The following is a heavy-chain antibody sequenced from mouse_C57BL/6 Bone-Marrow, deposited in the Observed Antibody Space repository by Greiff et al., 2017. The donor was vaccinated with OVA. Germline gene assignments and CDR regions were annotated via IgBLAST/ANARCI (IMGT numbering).Heavy chain of an antibody. CDR2: IYPGDGDT. D-gene: IGHD1-1*01. CDR1: GFAFSSYW. V-gene: IGHV1-80*01. Sequence: QVQLQQSGAELVKPGASVKISCKASGFAFSSYWMNWVKQRPGKGLEWIGQIYPGDGDTNYNGKFKGKATLTADKSSSTAYMQLSSLTSEDSAVYFCAAYYCSSPYYFDYWGQGTTLTVSS. CDR3: AAYYCSSPYYFDY. J-gene: IGHJ2*01.